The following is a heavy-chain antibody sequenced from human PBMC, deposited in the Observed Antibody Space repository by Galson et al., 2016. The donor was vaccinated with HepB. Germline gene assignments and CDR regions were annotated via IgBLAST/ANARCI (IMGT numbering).Heavy chain of an antibody. Sequence: SLRLSCAASGFDVSSYSMYWVRQAPGKGLEWVSVISANVGSTNYADSVEGRFTISRDSSNNTLSLQMNRLRVEDTAIYYCGRARQTCTGDCYFNWFDHWGQGTLVTVSS. J-gene: IGHJ5*02. V-gene: IGHV3-23*01. D-gene: IGHD2-8*02. CDR3: GRARQTCTGDCYFNWFDH. CDR1: GFDVSSYS. CDR2: ISANVGST.